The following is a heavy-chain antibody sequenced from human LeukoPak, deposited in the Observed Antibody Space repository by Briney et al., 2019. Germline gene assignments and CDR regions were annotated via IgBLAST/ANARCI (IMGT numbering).Heavy chain of an antibody. CDR3: AKDWRDWVKCGGDCLDY. CDR2: MSNDDST. Sequence: GGSLRLSYAASGFTFSTYAMSWVRPAPGKGLQWVSNMSNDDSTYYADSVKGRFIISRDNSKNTLYLQMNSLRPDDTAIYYCAKDWRDWVKCGGDCLDYWGQGTLVTVSS. CDR1: GFTFSTYA. D-gene: IGHD2-21*01. J-gene: IGHJ4*02. V-gene: IGHV3-23*01.